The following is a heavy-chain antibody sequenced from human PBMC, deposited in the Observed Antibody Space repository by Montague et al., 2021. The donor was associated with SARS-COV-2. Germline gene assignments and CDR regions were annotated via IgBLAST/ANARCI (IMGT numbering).Heavy chain of an antibody. J-gene: IGHJ6*02. CDR2: INHSGST. D-gene: IGHD6-6*01. CDR3: ARSGWEQIVRARSYYYGGMDV. Sequence: SETLSLTCAVYGGSFSGYYWSWIRQPPGKGLEWIGEINHSGSTNYNPSLKSRVTISVDTSKNQFSLKLSSVTAADTAVYYCARSGWEQIVRARSYYYGGMDVWGQGTTVTVSS. V-gene: IGHV4-34*01. CDR1: GGSFSGYY.